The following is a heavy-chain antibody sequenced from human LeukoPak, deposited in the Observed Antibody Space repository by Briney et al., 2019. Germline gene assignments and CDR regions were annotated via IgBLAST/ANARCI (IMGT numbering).Heavy chain of an antibody. CDR1: GYTFTSYA. CDR3: ARVSPGAGVAAADYYFDY. D-gene: IGHD6-13*01. CDR2: INTNTGNP. Sequence: ASVKVSCKASGYTFTSYAMNWVRQAPGQGLEWMGWINTNTGNPTYAQGFTGRFVFSLDTSVSTAYLQISSLKAEDTAVYYCARVSPGAGVAAADYYFDYWGQGTLVTVSS. V-gene: IGHV7-4-1*02. J-gene: IGHJ4*02.